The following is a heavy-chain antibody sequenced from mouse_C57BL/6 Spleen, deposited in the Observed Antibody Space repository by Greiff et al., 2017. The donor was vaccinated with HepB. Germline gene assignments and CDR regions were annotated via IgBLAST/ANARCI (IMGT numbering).Heavy chain of an antibody. J-gene: IGHJ3*01. CDR1: GYTFTDYN. V-gene: IGHV1-18*01. CDR3: ARRARLLPFAY. Sequence: VQLKESGPELVKPGASVKIPCKASGYTFTDYNMDWVKQSHGKSLEWIGDINPNNGGTIYNQKFKGKATLTVDKSSSTAYMELRSLTSEDTAVYYCARRARLLPFAYWGQGTLVTVSA. CDR2: INPNNGGT. D-gene: IGHD2-3*01.